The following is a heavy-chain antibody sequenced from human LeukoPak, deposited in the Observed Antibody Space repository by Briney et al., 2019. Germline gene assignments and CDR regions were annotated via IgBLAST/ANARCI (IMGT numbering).Heavy chain of an antibody. V-gene: IGHV3-66*01. CDR2: IYSGGTT. CDR1: CSTVTSYY. CDR3: ASKLTSGY. D-gene: IGHD4-17*01. J-gene: IGHJ4*02. Sequence: GGPQSLCCVVSCSTVTSYYMRWVRQAPGKGVEWVSVIYSGGTTNYADSVKGRFTVYRDNSKNTLYLQMNSLRAEDTAVYYCASKLTSGYWGQGTLVTVSS.